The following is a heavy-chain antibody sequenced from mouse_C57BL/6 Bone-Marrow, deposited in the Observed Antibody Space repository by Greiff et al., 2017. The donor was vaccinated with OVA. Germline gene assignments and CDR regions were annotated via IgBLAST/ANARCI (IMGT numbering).Heavy chain of an antibody. CDR3: ARDPYFYYYGSSLWYFDV. J-gene: IGHJ1*03. CDR2: ISDGGSYT. Sequence: EVQGVESGGGLVKPGGSLKLSCAASGFTFSSYAMSWVRQTPEKRLEWVATISDGGSYTYYPDNVKGRFTISRDNAKNNLYLQMSHLKSEDTAMYYCARDPYFYYYGSSLWYFDVWGTGTTVTVSS. CDR1: GFTFSSYA. V-gene: IGHV5-4*01. D-gene: IGHD1-1*01.